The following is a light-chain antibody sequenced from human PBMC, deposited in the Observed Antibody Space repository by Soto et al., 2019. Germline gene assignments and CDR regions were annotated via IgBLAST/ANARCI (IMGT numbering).Light chain of an antibody. V-gene: IGLV1-40*01. J-gene: IGLJ2*01. CDR2: GNS. CDR3: QSYDSSLSVV. CDR1: SSNIGAGYD. Sequence: QSVLTQPPSVSGAPGQRVTISCTGSSSNIGAGYDVHWYQQLPGTAPKLLIYGNSNRPSGVPDRFSGSKSGTSASLAITGLQADDEADCYCQSYDSSLSVVFGGGTKLTVL.